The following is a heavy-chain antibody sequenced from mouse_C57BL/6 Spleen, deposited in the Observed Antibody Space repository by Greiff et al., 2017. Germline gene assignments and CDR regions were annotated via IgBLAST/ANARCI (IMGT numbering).Heavy chain of an antibody. CDR1: GYTFTSYG. J-gene: IGHJ3*01. V-gene: IGHV1-81*01. CDR3: ARDDYDVKGFAY. CDR2: IYPRSGNT. Sequence: QVQLKQSGAELARPGASVKLSCKASGYTFTSYGISWVKQRTGQGLEWIGEIYPRSGNTYYNEKFKGKATLTADKSSSTAYMELRSLTSEDSAVYFCARDDYDVKGFAYWGQGTLVTVSA. D-gene: IGHD2-4*01.